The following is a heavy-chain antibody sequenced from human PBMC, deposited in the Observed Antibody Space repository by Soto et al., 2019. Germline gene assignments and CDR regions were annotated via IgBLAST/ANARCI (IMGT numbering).Heavy chain of an antibody. Sequence: SETLSLTCAVYGGSFSGYYWSWIRQPPGKGLEWIGEINHSGSTNYNPSLKSRVTISVDTSKNQFSLKLSSVTAADTAVYYCARLRDGYNYSRYFDYWGQGTLVTVS. CDR2: INHSGST. CDR3: ARLRDGYNYSRYFDY. D-gene: IGHD5-12*01. V-gene: IGHV4-34*01. J-gene: IGHJ4*02. CDR1: GGSFSGYY.